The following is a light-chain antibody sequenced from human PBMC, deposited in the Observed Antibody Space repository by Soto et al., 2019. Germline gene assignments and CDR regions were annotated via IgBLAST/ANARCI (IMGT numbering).Light chain of an antibody. J-gene: IGKJ4*01. Sequence: EIVMTQSPATLSVSPGERATLSCRASQSVDSNLAWYQQKPGQAPRLLIFGASTRATGIPARFSGSWSGTDFTLTISSLQSEDFGVYFCQQYDNWPLTFGGGTKVDIK. CDR1: QSVDSN. CDR3: QQYDNWPLT. CDR2: GAS. V-gene: IGKV3D-15*01.